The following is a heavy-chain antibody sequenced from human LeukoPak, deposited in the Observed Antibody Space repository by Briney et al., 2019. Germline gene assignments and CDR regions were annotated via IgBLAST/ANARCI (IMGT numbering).Heavy chain of an antibody. CDR2: IYTSGST. V-gene: IGHV4-4*07. D-gene: IGHD2/OR15-2a*01. J-gene: IGHJ3*02. CDR3: ARNRVSEYGNAFDI. CDR1: GGSISSYY. Sequence: PSETLSLTCTVSGGSISSYYRSWIRQPAGKGLEWIGRIYTSGSTNYNPSLKSRVTMSVDTSKNQFSLKLSSVTAADTAVYYCARNRVSEYGNAFDIWGQGTMVTVSS.